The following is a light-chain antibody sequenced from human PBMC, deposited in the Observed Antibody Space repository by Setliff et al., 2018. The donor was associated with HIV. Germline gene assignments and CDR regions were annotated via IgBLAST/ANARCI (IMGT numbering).Light chain of an antibody. CDR2: TNN. J-gene: IGLJ3*02. Sequence: QSALTQPPSASGTPGQRVTISCSGSSSNIGRNTVNWYQQLPGTAPKLPIYTNNQRPSGVPDRFSGSKSGTSASLAISGLQSEDEADYHCASWDDSLNGWVFGGGTKVTV. CDR3: ASWDDSLNGWV. V-gene: IGLV1-44*01. CDR1: SSNIGRNT.